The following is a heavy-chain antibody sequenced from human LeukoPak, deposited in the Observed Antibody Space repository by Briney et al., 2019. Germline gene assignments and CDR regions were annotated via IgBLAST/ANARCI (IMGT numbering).Heavy chain of an antibody. D-gene: IGHD3-3*01. CDR1: GGTFSSYA. V-gene: IGHV1-69*13. CDR3: ARGQVIFGVVLPEFGFDY. Sequence: ASVKVSCKASGGTFSSYAISWVRQAPGQGLEWMGGIIPIFGTANYAQKFQGRVTITADESTSTAYTELSSLRSEDTAVYYCARGQVIFGVVLPEFGFDYWGQGTLVTVSS. CDR2: IIPIFGTA. J-gene: IGHJ4*02.